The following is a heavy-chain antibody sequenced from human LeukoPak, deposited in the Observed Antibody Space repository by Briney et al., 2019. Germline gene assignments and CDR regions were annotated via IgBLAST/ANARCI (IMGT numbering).Heavy chain of an antibody. CDR3: AKDHNRPEAHYYDSSGYYYLFSY. CDR1: GFTFSSYA. D-gene: IGHD3-22*01. V-gene: IGHV3-23*01. CDR2: ISGSGGST. Sequence: GGSLRLSCAASGFTFSSYAMSWVGQAPGKGLEWVSAISGSGGSTYYADSVKGRFTISRDNCKNTLYLQMNSLRAEDTAVYYCAKDHNRPEAHYYDSSGYYYLFSYWGQGTLVTVHS. J-gene: IGHJ4*02.